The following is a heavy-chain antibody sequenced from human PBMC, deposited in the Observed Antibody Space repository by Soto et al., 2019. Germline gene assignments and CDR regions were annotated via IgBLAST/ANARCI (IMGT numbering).Heavy chain of an antibody. CDR1: GFTFSSYG. V-gene: IGHV3-33*01. CDR3: ARGAYYGIDY. Sequence: ESGGGVVQPGRSLRLSCAASGFTFSSYGMHWVRQAPGKGLEWVAVIWYDGSNKYYADSVKGRFTISRDNSKNTLYLQMNSLRAEDTAVYYCARGAYYGIDYWGQGTLVTVSS. CDR2: IWYDGSNK. J-gene: IGHJ4*02. D-gene: IGHD1-26*01.